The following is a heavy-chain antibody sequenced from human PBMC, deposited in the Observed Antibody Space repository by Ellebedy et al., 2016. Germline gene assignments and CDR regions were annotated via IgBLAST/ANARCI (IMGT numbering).Heavy chain of an antibody. V-gene: IGHV3-49*03. CDR3: TRDRLLLWFGEAFDY. CDR2: IRSKAYGGTT. J-gene: IGHJ4*02. CDR1: GFTSGDYA. D-gene: IGHD3-10*01. Sequence: GGSLRLSXAASGFTSGDYAMSWFRQAPGKGLEWVGFIRSKAYGGTTEYAASVKGRFTISRDDSKSIAYLQMNSLKTEDTAVYYCTRDRLLLWFGEAFDYWGQGTLVTVSS.